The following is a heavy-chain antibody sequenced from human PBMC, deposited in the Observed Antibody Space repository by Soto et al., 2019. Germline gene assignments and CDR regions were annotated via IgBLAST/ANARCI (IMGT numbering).Heavy chain of an antibody. V-gene: IGHV4-34*01. CDR3: ARGGHGGSNNWNDVYDY. CDR2: INHSGST. J-gene: IGHJ4*02. Sequence: QVQLQQWGAGLLKPSETLSLTCAVYGGSFSGYYWSWIRQPPGKGLEWVGEINHSGSTNYNPSLKSRVTISVDTSKNQFSLKLSSVTAADTAVYYCARGGHGGSNNWNDVYDYWGQGTLVTVSS. D-gene: IGHD1-1*01. CDR1: GGSFSGYY.